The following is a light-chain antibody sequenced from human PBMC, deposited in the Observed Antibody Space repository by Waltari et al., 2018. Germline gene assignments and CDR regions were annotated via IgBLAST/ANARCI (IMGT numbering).Light chain of an antibody. CDR1: QSVRRS. CDR2: DAS. Sequence: EIVLTQSPGTLSLSPGERATLSCRASQSVRRSLAWYQQKPGQAPRLLIYDASSRATGIPDRFSGSGSGTDFSLTISSLEPEDFAVYYCQKYVDLPATFGQGTKVEIK. J-gene: IGKJ1*01. V-gene: IGKV3-20*01. CDR3: QKYVDLPAT.